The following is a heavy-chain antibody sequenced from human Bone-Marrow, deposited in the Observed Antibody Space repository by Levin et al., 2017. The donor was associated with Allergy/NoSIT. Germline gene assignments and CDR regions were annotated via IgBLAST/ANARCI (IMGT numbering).Heavy chain of an antibody. CDR3: ARLRGSFDGGWESAFDI. Sequence: GESLKISCKGSGYSFTSYWISWVRQTPGKGLGWMGRIDPSDSYTNYSPSFQGHVTISADKSSSTAYLQWRILKASDTAMFYCARLRGSFDGGWESAFDIWGQGTMVTVSS. D-gene: IGHD1-26*01. J-gene: IGHJ3*02. CDR1: GYSFTSYW. V-gene: IGHV5-10-1*01. CDR2: IDPSDSYT.